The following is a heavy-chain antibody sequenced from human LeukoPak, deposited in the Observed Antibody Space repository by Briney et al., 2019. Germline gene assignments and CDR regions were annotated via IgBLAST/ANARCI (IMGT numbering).Heavy chain of an antibody. D-gene: IGHD7-27*01. J-gene: IGHJ6*02. CDR2: IRYDGSNK. CDR1: GFTFSSYG. V-gene: IGHV3-30*02. CDR3: AKDLAYWGSNYYYYGMDV. Sequence: GGSLRLSCAASGFTFSSYGMHWVRQAPGKGLEWVAFIRYDGSNKYYADSVKGRFTISRDNSKNTLYLQMNSLRAEDTAVYYCAKDLAYWGSNYYYYGMDVWGQGTTVTVSS.